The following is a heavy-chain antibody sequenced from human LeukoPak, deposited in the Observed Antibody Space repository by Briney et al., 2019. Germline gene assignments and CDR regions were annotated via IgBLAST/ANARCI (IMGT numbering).Heavy chain of an antibody. J-gene: IGHJ4*02. CDR2: INHSGST. D-gene: IGHD2-15*01. V-gene: IGHV4-34*01. Sequence: SETLSLTCAVYVGSFSGYYWSWIRQPPGKGLEWIGEINHSGSTNYNPSLKSRVTISVDTSKNQFSLKLSSVTAADTAVYYCAREGRRGSYCSGGSCYFGYWGQGTLVTVSS. CDR3: AREGRRGSYCSGGSCYFGY. CDR1: VGSFSGYY.